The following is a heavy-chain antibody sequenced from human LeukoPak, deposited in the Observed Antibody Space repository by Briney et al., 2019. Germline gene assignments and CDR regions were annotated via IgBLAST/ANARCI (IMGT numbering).Heavy chain of an antibody. Sequence: ASVKVSCKASGGTFSSYAISWVRQAPGQGLEWMGGILPIFGSANYAQKFQGRVTITADESTSTAYMELSSLRSEDTAVHYCASVTAVTTKGHGAFDIWGQGTLVTVSS. CDR2: ILPIFGSA. D-gene: IGHD4-17*01. V-gene: IGHV1-69*13. J-gene: IGHJ3*02. CDR3: ASVTAVTTKGHGAFDI. CDR1: GGTFSSYA.